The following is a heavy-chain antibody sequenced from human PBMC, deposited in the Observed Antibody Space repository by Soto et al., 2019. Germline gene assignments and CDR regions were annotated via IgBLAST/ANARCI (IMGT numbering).Heavy chain of an antibody. J-gene: IGHJ5*02. V-gene: IGHV1-46*01. D-gene: IGHD6-19*01. CDR3: ARDLSIAVAGTWWFDP. Sequence: ASVKVSCKASGYTFTSYYMHWVRQAPGQGLEWMGIINPSGGSTSYAQKFQGRVTMTRDTSTSIVYMELSSLRSEDTAVYYCARDLSIAVAGTWWFDPWGQGTLVTVSS. CDR2: INPSGGST. CDR1: GYTFTSYY.